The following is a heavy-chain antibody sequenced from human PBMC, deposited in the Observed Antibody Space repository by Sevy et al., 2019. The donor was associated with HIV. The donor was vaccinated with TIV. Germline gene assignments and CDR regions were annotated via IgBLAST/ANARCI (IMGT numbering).Heavy chain of an antibody. J-gene: IGHJ4*02. CDR2: IIPISGTP. Sequence: ASVKVSCTASGDPFSSYALSWVRQAPGQGLEWVGGIIPISGTPNYALKFEGRLTITTDDSTSTSYMELSSLTSEDTAVYYCARDVTWCRKVVAFDTWGPGTLVTVSS. V-gene: IGHV1-69*05. CDR3: ARDVTWCRKVVAFDT. D-gene: IGHD2-8*02. CDR1: GDPFSSYA.